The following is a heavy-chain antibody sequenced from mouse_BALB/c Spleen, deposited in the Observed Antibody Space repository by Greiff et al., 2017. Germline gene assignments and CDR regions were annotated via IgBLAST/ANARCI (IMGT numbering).Heavy chain of an antibody. V-gene: IGHV5-6-3*01. D-gene: IGHD2-1*01. J-gene: IGHJ3*01. CDR1: GFTFSSYG. Sequence: EVQLVESGGGLVQPGGSLKLSCAASGFTFSSYGMSWVRQTPDKRLELVATINSNGGSTYYPDSVKGRFTISRDNAKNTLYLHMSSLKSEDTAMYYCARPDYGNSFAYWGQGTLVTVSA. CDR2: INSNGGST. CDR3: ARPDYGNSFAY.